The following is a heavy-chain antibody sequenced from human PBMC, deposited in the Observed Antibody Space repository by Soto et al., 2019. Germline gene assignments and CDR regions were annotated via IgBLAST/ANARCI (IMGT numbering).Heavy chain of an antibody. CDR2: INPNSGGT. D-gene: IGHD5-12*01. CDR3: ARVGGYGYEYYFDY. J-gene: IGHJ4*02. V-gene: IGHV1-2*04. CDR1: GYTFTGYY. Sequence: ASVKVSCKASGYTFTGYYMHWVRQAPGQGLEWMGWINPNSGGTNYAQKFQGWVTMTRDTSISTAYMELSRLRSDDTAVYYCARVGGYGYEYYFDYWSQGTLVTVSS.